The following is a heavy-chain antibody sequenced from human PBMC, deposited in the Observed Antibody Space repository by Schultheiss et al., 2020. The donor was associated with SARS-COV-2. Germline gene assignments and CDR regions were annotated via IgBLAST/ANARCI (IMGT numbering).Heavy chain of an antibody. J-gene: IGHJ1*01. V-gene: IGHV4-59*10. Sequence: SETLSLTCAVYGGSFSSYYWSWIRQPAGKGLEWIGRIYTSGSTNYNPSLKSRVTISVDTSKNQFSLKLSSVTAADTAVYYCARGDTAMAFAEYFQHWGQGTLVTVSS. CDR2: IYTSGST. CDR3: ARGDTAMAFAEYFQH. D-gene: IGHD5-18*01. CDR1: GGSFSSYY.